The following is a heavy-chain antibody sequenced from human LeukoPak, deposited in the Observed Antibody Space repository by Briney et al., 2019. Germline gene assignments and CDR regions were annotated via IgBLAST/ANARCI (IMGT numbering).Heavy chain of an antibody. CDR1: GFTFSSYS. V-gene: IGHV3-48*01. CDR3: ARDGSIIGQYSGYEPSFDY. J-gene: IGHJ4*02. CDR2: ISSSSSTI. Sequence: GGSLRLSCAASGFTFSSYSMNWVRQAPGKGLEWVSCISSSSSTIYYADSVKGRFTISRDNAKNSLYLQMNSLRAEDTAVYYCARDGSIIGQYSGYEPSFDYWGQGTLVTVSS. D-gene: IGHD5-12*01.